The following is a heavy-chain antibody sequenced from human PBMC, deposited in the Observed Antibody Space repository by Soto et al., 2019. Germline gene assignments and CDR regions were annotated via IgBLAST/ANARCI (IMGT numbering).Heavy chain of an antibody. Sequence: GASVKVSCKASGYTFTSYYMHWVRQAPGQRLEWMGIINASDGSTSYAQKFQGRVTMTRDTSASTTYMELSSLRSEDTAVYYCARGYWFDPWGQGTLVTVSS. CDR2: INASDGST. CDR1: GYTFTSYY. J-gene: IGHJ5*02. D-gene: IGHD1-20*01. V-gene: IGHV1-46*01. CDR3: ARGYWFDP.